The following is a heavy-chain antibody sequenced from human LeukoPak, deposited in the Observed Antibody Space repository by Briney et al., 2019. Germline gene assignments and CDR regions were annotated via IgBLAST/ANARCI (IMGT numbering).Heavy chain of an antibody. CDR1: GFTFSNYA. D-gene: IGHD1-26*01. CDR3: ARDRGIVGATIWYFDL. CDR2: IWYDGSNK. V-gene: IGHV3-33*01. Sequence: GGSLRLPCAASGFTFSNYAMHWVRQAPGKGLEWVAAIWYDGSNKYFADSVKGRFTLSRDNSKNTLYLHMNSLRAEDTAVYYCARDRGIVGATIWYFDLWGRGTLVTVSS. J-gene: IGHJ2*01.